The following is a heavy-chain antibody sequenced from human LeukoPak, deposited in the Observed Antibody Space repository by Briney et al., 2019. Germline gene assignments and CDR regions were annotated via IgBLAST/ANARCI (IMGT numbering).Heavy chain of an antibody. CDR2: IYTSGST. J-gene: IGHJ6*03. V-gene: IGHV4-4*09. CDR3: ASRTDYMDV. Sequence: ASETLSLTCTVSGGSISSYYWSWIRQPPGKGLEWIGYIYTSGSTNCNPSLKSRVTISVDTSKNQFSLKLSSVTAADTAVYYCASRTDYMDVWGKGTTVTVSS. CDR1: GGSISSYY. D-gene: IGHD2-2*01.